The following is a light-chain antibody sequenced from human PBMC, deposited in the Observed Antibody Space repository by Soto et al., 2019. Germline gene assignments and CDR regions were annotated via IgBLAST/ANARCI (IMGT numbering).Light chain of an antibody. CDR3: EEYYSTPRT. CDR1: QSVLYSYNNKSY. J-gene: IGKJ4*01. CDR2: WAS. Sequence: DIVMTQSPDSLAVSLGERATINCKSSQSVLYSYNNKSYLAWFQQKPGQPPNLHIYWASNQESGVPDRFSGSGSGADYTRRISSLRAGDVAVYDWEEYYSTPRTCGGGAKVEIK. V-gene: IGKV4-1*01.